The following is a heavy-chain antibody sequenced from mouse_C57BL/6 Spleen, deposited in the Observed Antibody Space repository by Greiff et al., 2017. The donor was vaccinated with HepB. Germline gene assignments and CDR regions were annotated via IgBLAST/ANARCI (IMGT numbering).Heavy chain of an antibody. CDR3: ARKGTVGAMDY. CDR1: GYAFSSYW. Sequence: VQLRQSGAELVKPGASVKISCKASGYAFSSYWMNWVKQRPGKGLEWIGQIYPGDGDTNYNGKFKGKATLTADKSSSTAYMQISSLTSEDSAVYFCARKGTVGAMDYWGQGTSVTVSS. J-gene: IGHJ4*01. V-gene: IGHV1-80*01. CDR2: IYPGDGDT. D-gene: IGHD1-1*01.